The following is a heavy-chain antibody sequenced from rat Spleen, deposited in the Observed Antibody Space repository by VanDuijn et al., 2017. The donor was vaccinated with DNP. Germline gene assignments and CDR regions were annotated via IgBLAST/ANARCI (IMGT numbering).Heavy chain of an antibody. Sequence: EVQLVESGGGLVQPGRSLKLSCVASGFTFSDYYMAWVRQAPTKGLEWVATISNTGDNTYYSDSVKGRFSLSRDNAKSTLYLQVNSLRSEDTATYYCARSDSYGFPYWGQGTLVTVSS. V-gene: IGHV5-25*01. CDR1: GFTFSDYY. CDR3: ARSDSYGFPY. D-gene: IGHD1-2*01. CDR2: ISNTGDNT. J-gene: IGHJ3*01.